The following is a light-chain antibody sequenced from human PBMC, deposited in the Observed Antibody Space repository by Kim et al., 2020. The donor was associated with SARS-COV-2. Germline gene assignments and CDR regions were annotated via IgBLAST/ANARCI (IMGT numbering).Light chain of an antibody. J-gene: IGKJ5*01. CDR1: QSVSTD. CDR3: QQYKNWPPIT. CDR2: GAS. Sequence: EVVMTQSPATLSVSPGERATLSCWASQSVSTDLAWYQQKSGQAPRLLIYGASTRATGIPARFSGSGSGTEFTLTISGLQSEDLAVYYCQQYKNWPPITFGQGTRLEIK. V-gene: IGKV3D-15*01.